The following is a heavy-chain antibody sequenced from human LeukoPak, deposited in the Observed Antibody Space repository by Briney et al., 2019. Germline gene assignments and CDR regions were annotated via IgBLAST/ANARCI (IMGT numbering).Heavy chain of an antibody. V-gene: IGHV1-2*02. J-gene: IGHJ3*02. CDR2: INPNSGGT. D-gene: IGHD4-11*01. Sequence: EASVKVSCKASGGTFSSYAISWVRQAPGQGLEWMGWINPNSGGTNYAQKFQGRVTMTRDTSISTAYMELSRLRSDDTAVYYCAREGSRVNDAFDIWGQGTMVTVSS. CDR3: AREGSRVNDAFDI. CDR1: GGTFSSYA.